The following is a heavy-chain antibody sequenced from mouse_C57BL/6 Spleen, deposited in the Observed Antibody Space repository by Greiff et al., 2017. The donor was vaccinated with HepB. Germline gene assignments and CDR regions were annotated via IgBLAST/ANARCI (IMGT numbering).Heavy chain of an antibody. CDR3: ATEGAYWYFDV. Sequence: EVKLMESGGGLVKPGGSLKLSCAASGFTFSDYGMHWVRQAPEKGLEWVAYISSGSSTIYYAETVKGRFTSSRDNAKNTLFLQMTSLRSEDTAMYYCATEGAYWYFDVWGTGTTVTVSS. D-gene: IGHD3-1*01. CDR1: GFTFSDYG. V-gene: IGHV5-17*01. J-gene: IGHJ1*03. CDR2: ISSGSSTI.